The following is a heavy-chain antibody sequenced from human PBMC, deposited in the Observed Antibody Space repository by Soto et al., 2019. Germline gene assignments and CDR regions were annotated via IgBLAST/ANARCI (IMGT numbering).Heavy chain of an antibody. J-gene: IGHJ4*02. CDR1: GGTFSSYT. D-gene: IGHD6-6*01. CDR2: IIPILGIA. V-gene: IGHV1-69*02. CDR3: AKRLGSSSTHYYYGY. Sequence: SVKVSCKASGGTFSSYTISWVRQAPGQGLEWMGRIIPILGIANYAQKFQGRVTITADKSTSTAYMELSSLRSEDTAVYYCAKRLGSSSTHYYYGYWGQGTLVTVSS.